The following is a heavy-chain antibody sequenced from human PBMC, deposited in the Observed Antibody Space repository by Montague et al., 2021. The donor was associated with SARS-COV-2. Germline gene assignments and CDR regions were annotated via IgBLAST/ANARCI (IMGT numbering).Heavy chain of an antibody. CDR3: ARANTARVYWFDP. D-gene: IGHD5-18*01. CDR2: IYYSGST. J-gene: IGHJ5*02. V-gene: IGHV4-31*01. CDR1: GGSISSGGYY. Sequence: TLSLTCTVSGGSISSGGYYWSWIRQHPGEGLEWIGYIYYSGSTYYNPSLKSQVTISVDTSKNQFSLKLSSVTAADTAVYYCARANTARVYWFDPWGQGTLVTVSS.